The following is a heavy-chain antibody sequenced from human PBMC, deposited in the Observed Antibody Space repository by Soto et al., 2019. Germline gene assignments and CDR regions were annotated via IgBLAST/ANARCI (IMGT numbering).Heavy chain of an antibody. CDR1: GGTFSSYA. V-gene: IGHV1-69*06. J-gene: IGHJ5*02. D-gene: IGHD6-19*01. CDR2: IIPIFGTA. CDR3: AREVGAVADPNWFDP. Sequence: QVQLVQSGAEVKKPGSSVKVSCKASGGTFSSYAISWVRQAPGQGLEWMGGIIPIFGTANYAQKFQGRVTITADKSTSTADMELSSLRSEDTAVYYGAREVGAVADPNWFDPWGQGTLVTVSS.